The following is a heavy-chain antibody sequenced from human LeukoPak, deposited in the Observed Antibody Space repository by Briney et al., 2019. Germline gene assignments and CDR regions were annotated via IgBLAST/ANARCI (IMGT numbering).Heavy chain of an antibody. CDR1: GFTFRYYA. V-gene: IGHV3-30-3*01. D-gene: IGHD1-26*01. CDR3: AKGGSYPIDY. CDR2: ISYDGSNK. J-gene: IGHJ4*02. Sequence: PGGSLRLSCAASGFTFRYYAMHWVRQAPGKGLEWVAVISYDGSNKYYADSVKGRFTISRDNSKNTLYLQMNSLRAEDTAVYYCAKGGSYPIDYWGQGALVTVSS.